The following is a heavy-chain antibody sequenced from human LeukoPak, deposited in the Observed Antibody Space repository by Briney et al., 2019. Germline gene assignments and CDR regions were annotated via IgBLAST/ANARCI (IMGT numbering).Heavy chain of an antibody. Sequence: GASVKVSCKASGYAFTGYYMHWVRQAPGQGLEWMGWINPNSGGTNYAQKFQGWVTMTRDTSISTAYMELSRLRSDDTAVYYCARGARDGYNSNDYWGQGTLVTVSS. D-gene: IGHD5-24*01. CDR3: ARGARDGYNSNDY. J-gene: IGHJ4*02. V-gene: IGHV1-2*04. CDR1: GYAFTGYY. CDR2: INPNSGGT.